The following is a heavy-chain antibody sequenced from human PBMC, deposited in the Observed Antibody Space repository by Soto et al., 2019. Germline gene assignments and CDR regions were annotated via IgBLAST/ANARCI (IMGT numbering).Heavy chain of an antibody. J-gene: IGHJ4*02. CDR3: ARDYYGDYYFDY. D-gene: IGHD4-17*01. V-gene: IGHV3-66*01. CDR1: GFTVGSNY. Sequence: EVQLVESGGGLVQPGGSLRLSCAASGFTVGSNYMSWVRQAPGKGLEWVSVIYSGGSTYYADSVKGRFTISRDNSKNTVYLQMNSLRAEDTAVYYCARDYYGDYYFDYWGQGALVTVSS. CDR2: IYSGGST.